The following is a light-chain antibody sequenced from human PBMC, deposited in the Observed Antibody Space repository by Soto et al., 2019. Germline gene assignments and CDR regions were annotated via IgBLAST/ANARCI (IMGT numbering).Light chain of an antibody. CDR2: GNS. CDR3: QSYDSSLSGYV. J-gene: IGLJ1*01. Sequence: FVLMHSPSVTAALVQKVPISCTGPSSTVGAGYDVNWYHQLPGTAPKRLIHGNSNRPSGVPDRFSGSKSGTSASLAITGLQAEDEADYFCQSYDSSLSGYVFGTGTKVTVL. V-gene: IGLV1-40*01. CDR1: SSTVGAGYD.